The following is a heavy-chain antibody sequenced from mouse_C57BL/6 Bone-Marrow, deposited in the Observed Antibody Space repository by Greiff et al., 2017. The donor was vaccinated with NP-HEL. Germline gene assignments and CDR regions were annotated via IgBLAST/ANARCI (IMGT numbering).Heavy chain of an antibody. Sequence: QVQLQQPGAELVKPGASVKLSCKASGYTFTSYWMHWVKQRPGQGLEWIGMIHPNSGITNYNEKFKSKATLTVDKSSSTAYMQLSSLTSEDSAVYYCASPSTVVAGDYFDYWGQGTTLTVSS. CDR2: IHPNSGIT. CDR3: ASPSTVVAGDYFDY. D-gene: IGHD1-1*01. V-gene: IGHV1-64*01. CDR1: GYTFTSYW. J-gene: IGHJ2*01.